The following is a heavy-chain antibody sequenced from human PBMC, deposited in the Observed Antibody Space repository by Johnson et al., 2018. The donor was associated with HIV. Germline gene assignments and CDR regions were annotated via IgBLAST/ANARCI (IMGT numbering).Heavy chain of an antibody. CDR2: ISYDGNKT. J-gene: IGHJ3*02. V-gene: IGHV3-30*04. Sequence: QVQLVESGGGVVQPGRSLRLSCAASGFTFSNYAIHWVRQAPGRGLEWVAVISYDGNKTYYGDSVKGRFTISRDNSKNTLYLQMNSLRVEDTAVYYCARDGSLGGGLHDAFDIWGPGTMVTVSS. CDR1: GFTFSNYA. CDR3: ARDGSLGGGLHDAFDI. D-gene: IGHD3-16*01.